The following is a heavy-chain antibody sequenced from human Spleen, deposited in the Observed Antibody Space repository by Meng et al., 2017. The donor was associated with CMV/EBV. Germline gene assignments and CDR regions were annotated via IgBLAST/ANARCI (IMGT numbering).Heavy chain of an antibody. CDR1: EFPFRIYS. CDR3: AKEIWRGSQYQYGMDV. V-gene: IGHV3-21*04. Sequence: GGSLRLSCVGSEFPFRIYSMNWVRQAPGKGLEWVASISTGSDYIHYADSLKGRFTISRDNAKNSLYLQMDSLRVEDTAVYYCAKEIWRGSQYQYGMDVWGQGTTVTVSS. J-gene: IGHJ6*02. CDR2: ISTGSDYI. D-gene: IGHD3-3*01.